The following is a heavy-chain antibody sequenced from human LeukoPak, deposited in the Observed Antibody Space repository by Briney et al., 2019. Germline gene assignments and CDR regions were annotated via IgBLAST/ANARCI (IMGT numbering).Heavy chain of an antibody. V-gene: IGHV3-30*02. CDR3: AKDARAADDY. J-gene: IGHJ4*02. CDR1: GFTFSSYG. Sequence: GGSLRLSCAASGFTFSSYGMHWVRQTPGKGLEWVAFIRYDGSNKYYADSVKGRFTISRDNSKNTLYLQMNSLRAEDTAVYYCAKDARAADDYWGQGTLVTVSS. D-gene: IGHD6-13*01. CDR2: IRYDGSNK.